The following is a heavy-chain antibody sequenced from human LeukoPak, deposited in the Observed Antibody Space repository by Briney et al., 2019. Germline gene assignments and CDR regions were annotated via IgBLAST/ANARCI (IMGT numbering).Heavy chain of an antibody. D-gene: IGHD3-22*01. V-gene: IGHV3-48*03. Sequence: PGGSLRLSCAASGFTFSSYEMNWVRQAPGKGLEWVSYISSSGSTIYYADSVKGRFTISRDNAKNSLYLQMNSLRAEDTAVYYCARDRPNYYDSSGYFLFDYWGQGTLLTVSS. CDR2: ISSSGSTI. J-gene: IGHJ4*02. CDR3: ARDRPNYYDSSGYFLFDY. CDR1: GFTFSSYE.